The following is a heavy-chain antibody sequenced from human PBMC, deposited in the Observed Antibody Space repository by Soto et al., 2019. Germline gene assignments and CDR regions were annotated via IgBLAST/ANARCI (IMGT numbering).Heavy chain of an antibody. CDR3: ARDDFAMVRGVITLDV. CDR2: ISSSSSTI. CDR1: GFTFSSYS. D-gene: IGHD3-10*01. Sequence: GGSLRLSCAASGFTFSSYSMNWVRQAPGKGLEWVSYISSSSSTIYYADSVKGRFTISRDNAKNSLYLQMNSLRAEDTAVYYCARDDFAMVRGVITLDVWGQGTTVTVSS. V-gene: IGHV3-48*01. J-gene: IGHJ6*02.